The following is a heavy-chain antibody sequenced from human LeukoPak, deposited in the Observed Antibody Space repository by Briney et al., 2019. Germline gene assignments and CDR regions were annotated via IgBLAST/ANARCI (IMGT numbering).Heavy chain of an antibody. Sequence: SETLSLTCTVSGGSISTNSYYWAWIRQPPGKGLEWIGSISYVVTTYYNPSLKSRVTISIDTSKNQFSLKLSSVTATDTAVYYCARHLRGASIYYDYWGQGTLVTVSS. D-gene: IGHD1-26*01. CDR3: ARHLRGASIYYDY. V-gene: IGHV4-39*01. J-gene: IGHJ4*02. CDR2: ISYVVTT. CDR1: GGSISTNSYY.